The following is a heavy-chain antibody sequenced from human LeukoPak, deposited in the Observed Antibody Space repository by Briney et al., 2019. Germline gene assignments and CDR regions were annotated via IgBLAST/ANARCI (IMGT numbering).Heavy chain of an antibody. CDR1: GRSIRSVY. CDR2: IYAADLT. Sequence: SETLSLTCTVSGRSIRSVYWNWIRQSAGKGLEWIGRIYAADLTNYNPSLKSRVTLSVDMSKNELSLTLKSVAAADTAVYYCARGFGSGTSPIDLWGQGALVTVSS. CDR3: ARGFGSGTSPIDL. J-gene: IGHJ5*02. V-gene: IGHV4-4*07. D-gene: IGHD3-10*01.